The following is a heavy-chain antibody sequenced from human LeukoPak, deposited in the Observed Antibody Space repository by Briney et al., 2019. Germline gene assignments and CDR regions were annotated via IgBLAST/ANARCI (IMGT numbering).Heavy chain of an antibody. CDR3: TTGYYGSGSPTKNYYYYYMDV. D-gene: IGHD3-10*01. V-gene: IGHV3-15*01. J-gene: IGHJ6*03. Sequence: PGGSLRLSCAASGFTFSNAWMSWVRQAPGKGLEWVGRIKSKTDGGTTDYAAPVKGRFTISRDDSKNTLYLQMNSLKTEDTAVYYCTTGYYGSGSPTKNYYYYYMDVWGKGTTVTVSS. CDR2: IKSKTDGGTT. CDR1: GFTFSNAW.